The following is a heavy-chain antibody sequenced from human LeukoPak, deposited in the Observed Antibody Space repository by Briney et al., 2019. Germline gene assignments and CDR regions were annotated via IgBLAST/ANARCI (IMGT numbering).Heavy chain of an antibody. V-gene: IGHV4-59*12. CDR1: SGSITDSC. Sequence: SETLSLTCSVSSGSITDSCWSWFRQAPGKGFEWLGFIYPDGRIEYSPSLRSRVTFSVATSKLEATVRLSSVTASDTAVYYCTREGYDRSGYFLDFWGQGTLVTVSS. J-gene: IGHJ4*02. CDR3: TREGYDRSGYFLDF. D-gene: IGHD3-22*01. CDR2: IYPDGRI.